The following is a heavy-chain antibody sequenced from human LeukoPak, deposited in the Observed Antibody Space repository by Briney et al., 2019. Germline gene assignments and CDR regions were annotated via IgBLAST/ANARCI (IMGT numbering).Heavy chain of an antibody. D-gene: IGHD1-20*01. V-gene: IGHV4-4*02. J-gene: IGHJ6*02. CDR2: IYHSGST. CDR3: ARDRITGTTDGMDV. CDR1: GGSISTSHW. Sequence: SETLSLTCAVSGGSISTSHWWSWVRQPPGKGLEWIGEIYHSGSTNYNPSLKSRVTISVDTSKNQFSLKLSSVTAADTAVYYCARDRITGTTDGMDVWGQGTTVTVSS.